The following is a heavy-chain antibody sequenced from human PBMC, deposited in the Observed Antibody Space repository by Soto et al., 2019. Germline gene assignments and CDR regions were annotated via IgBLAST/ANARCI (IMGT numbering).Heavy chain of an antibody. CDR3: SRRGDYGDYGGNCFDP. J-gene: IGHJ5*02. CDR2: IYYSGST. CDR1: GGSISSGGYY. D-gene: IGHD4-17*01. Sequence: QVQLQESGPGLVKPSQTLSLTCTVSGGSISSGGYYWSWIRQHPGKGLEWIGYIYYSGSTYYNPSLKSRVTISVATSKNQFSLKMGSVTAADTAVYYCSRRGDYGDYGGNCFDPWGQGTLVTVSS. V-gene: IGHV4-31*03.